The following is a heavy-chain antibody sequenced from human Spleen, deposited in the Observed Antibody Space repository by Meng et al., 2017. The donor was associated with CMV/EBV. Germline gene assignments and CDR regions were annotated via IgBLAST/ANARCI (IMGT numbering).Heavy chain of an antibody. CDR3: ARGENYYYYGMDV. V-gene: IGHV4-31*02. Sequence: SGGSISSGGYYWGWIRQDPGKGLEWIGYIYYSGSTYYNPSLKSRVTISVDTSKNQFSLKLSSVTAADTAVYYCARGENYYYYGMDVWGQGTTVTVSS. CDR2: IYYSGST. CDR1: GGSISSGGYY. J-gene: IGHJ6*02.